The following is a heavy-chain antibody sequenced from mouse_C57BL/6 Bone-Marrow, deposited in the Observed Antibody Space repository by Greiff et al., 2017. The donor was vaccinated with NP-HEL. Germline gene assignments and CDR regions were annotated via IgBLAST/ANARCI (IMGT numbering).Heavy chain of an antibody. Sequence: VHVKQSVAELVRPGASVKLSCTASGFNIKNTYMHWVKQRPEQGLEWIGRIDPANGNTKYAPKFQGKATITADTSSNTAYLQLSSLTSEDTAIYYCARSDCYYGSSWAYWGQGTLVTVSA. CDR3: ARSDCYYGSSWAY. CDR1: GFNIKNTY. D-gene: IGHD1-1*01. CDR2: IDPANGNT. V-gene: IGHV14-3*01. J-gene: IGHJ3*01.